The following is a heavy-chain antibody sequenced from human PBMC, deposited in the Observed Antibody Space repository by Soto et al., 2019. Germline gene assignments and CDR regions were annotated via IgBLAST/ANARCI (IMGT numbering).Heavy chain of an antibody. CDR2: ISAYNGNT. V-gene: IGHV1-18*01. J-gene: IGHJ3*02. CDR3: ARDLRYSSGWYGAPSDAFDI. Sequence: EASVTVSCKASGYTITSYGISWVRQAPEQGLEWMGWISAYNGNTNYAQKLQGRVTMTTDTSTSTAYMELRSLRSDDTAVYYCARDLRYSSGWYGAPSDAFDIWGQGTMVTVSS. D-gene: IGHD6-19*01. CDR1: GYTITSYG.